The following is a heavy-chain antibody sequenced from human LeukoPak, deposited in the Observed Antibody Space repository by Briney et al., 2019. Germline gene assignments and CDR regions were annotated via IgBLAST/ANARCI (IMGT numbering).Heavy chain of an antibody. CDR1: GGSISSYY. D-gene: IGHD2-2*01. J-gene: IGHJ6*03. CDR2: INHSGST. V-gene: IGHV4-34*01. CDR3: ARLRVRPAWLSYYYMDV. Sequence: SETLSLTCTVSGGSISSYYWSWIRQPPGKGLEWIGEINHSGSTNYNPSLKSRVTISVDTSKNQFSLKLSSVTAADTAVYYCARLRVRPAWLSYYYMDVWGKGTTVTISS.